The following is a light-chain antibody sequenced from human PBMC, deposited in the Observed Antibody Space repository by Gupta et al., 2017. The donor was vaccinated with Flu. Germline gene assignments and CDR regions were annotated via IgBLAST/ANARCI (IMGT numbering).Light chain of an antibody. CDR1: QSLVYSDEDSY. V-gene: IGKV2-30*01. J-gene: IGKJ1*01. CDR3: MHSTRWPWM. CDR2: KAS. Sequence: DGELTQSPLTLPVTLGQSASISCRSSQSLVYSDEDSYVSWFHQRPGQPPRRLIYKASNRDSGVPDRISGSGSGTYFTLKISRVEAEDVGVYYCMHSTRWPWMFGQGTKVEIK.